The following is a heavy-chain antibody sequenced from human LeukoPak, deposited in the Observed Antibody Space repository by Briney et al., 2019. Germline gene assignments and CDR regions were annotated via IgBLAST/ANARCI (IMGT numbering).Heavy chain of an antibody. CDR3: VWDAGTYLSFDP. J-gene: IGHJ5*02. D-gene: IGHD1-26*01. Sequence: PGGSLRLSCAASGFTFSTHRMTWVRQAPGRGLEWVSCISSSSTYIKYTDSVKGRFTISRDNAKNSLYLQMNSLRAEDTAVYYCVWDAGTYLSFDPWGQGTLVTVSS. CDR2: ISSSSTYI. V-gene: IGHV3-21*01. CDR1: GFTFSTHR.